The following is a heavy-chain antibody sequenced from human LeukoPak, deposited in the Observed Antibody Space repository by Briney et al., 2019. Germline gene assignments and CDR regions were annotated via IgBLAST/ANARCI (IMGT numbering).Heavy chain of an antibody. V-gene: IGHV4-30-2*01. D-gene: IGHD3-3*01. CDR1: GGSISSGGYS. CDR2: IYHSGST. CDR3: ARGSTTIFGVVIPYYYYYGMDV. J-gene: IGHJ6*02. Sequence: SETLSLTCAVSGGSISSGGYSWSWIRQPPGKGLEWIGYIYHSGSTYYNPSLKSRVTISVDRSKNQFSLKLSSVTAADTAVYYCARGSTTIFGVVIPYYYYYGMDVWGQGTTVTVSS.